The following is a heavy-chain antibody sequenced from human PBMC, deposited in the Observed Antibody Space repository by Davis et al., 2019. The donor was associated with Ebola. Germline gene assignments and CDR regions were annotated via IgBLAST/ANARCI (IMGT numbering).Heavy chain of an antibody. V-gene: IGHV4-34*01. Sequence: MPSETLSLTCAVYGGSFTDYFWSWIRQPPGKGLEWIGETSHHPDYTNYSPSFGGRVTISVDSSKNQFSLKIHSVTAADTAVYYCARGGGSSWHWKAAFDIWGQGTTVTVSS. CDR3: ARGGGSSWHWKAAFDI. CDR1: GGSFTDYF. J-gene: IGHJ3*02. CDR2: TSHHPDYT. D-gene: IGHD6-13*01.